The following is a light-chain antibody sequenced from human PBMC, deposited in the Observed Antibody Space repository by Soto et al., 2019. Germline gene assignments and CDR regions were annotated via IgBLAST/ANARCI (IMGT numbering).Light chain of an antibody. J-gene: IGKJ1*01. Sequence: DIQMTQSPSTLSSSVVETVTIPCRASQSISSWLAWYQQKPGKAPKLLIYKASSLESGVPSRFSGSGSGTEFTLTISSLQPDDFATYYCQQYKGFWTFGQGTKVDI. CDR3: QQYKGFWT. V-gene: IGKV1-5*03. CDR1: QSISSW. CDR2: KAS.